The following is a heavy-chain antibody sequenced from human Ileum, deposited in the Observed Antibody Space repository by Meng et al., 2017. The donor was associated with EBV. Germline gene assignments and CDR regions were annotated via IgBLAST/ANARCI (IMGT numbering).Heavy chain of an antibody. CDR3: ARNSESGSYIDY. D-gene: IGHD1-26*01. Sequence: QAQLKVAGPGLLKPSDTLSRTCAVSGDSISTTNWWGVIRQPPGKGLEWIGHIYYSGTTYNNPSLKSRVTMSIDPSKNQFSLKLSSVTAVDTAVYYCARNSESGSYIDYWGLGTLVTVSS. CDR2: IYYSGTT. J-gene: IGHJ4*02. V-gene: IGHV4-28*01. CDR1: GDSISTTNW.